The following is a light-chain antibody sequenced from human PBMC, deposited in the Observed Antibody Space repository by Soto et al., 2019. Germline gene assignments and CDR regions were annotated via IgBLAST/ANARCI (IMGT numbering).Light chain of an antibody. CDR1: QSVSTN. CDR2: DAS. J-gene: IGKJ5*01. CDR3: QQGANWPLT. Sequence: GERATRSCRASQSVSTNLAWYQHKPGQAPRLLIYDASTRATGIPARFGGSGSGTEFTLTISSLQSEDFALYHCQQGANWPLTFAQVSILEI. V-gene: IGKV3-15*01.